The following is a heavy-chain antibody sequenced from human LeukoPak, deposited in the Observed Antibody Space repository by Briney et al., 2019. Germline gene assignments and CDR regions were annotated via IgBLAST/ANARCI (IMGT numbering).Heavy chain of an antibody. Sequence: GASVKVSCKASGYTFTSYGISWVRQAPGQGLEWMGRINPNSGGTNYAQKFQGRVTMTRDTSISTAYMELSRLRSDDTAVYYCARDPGLMGDYWGQGTLVTVSS. D-gene: IGHD2-8*01. CDR3: ARDPGLMGDY. CDR1: GYTFTSYG. V-gene: IGHV1-2*06. CDR2: INPNSGGT. J-gene: IGHJ4*02.